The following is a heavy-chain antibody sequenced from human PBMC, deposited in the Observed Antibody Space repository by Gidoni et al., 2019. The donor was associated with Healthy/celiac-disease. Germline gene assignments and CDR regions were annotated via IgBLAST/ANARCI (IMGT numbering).Heavy chain of an antibody. CDR1: GFTSTRYW. D-gene: IGHD3-22*01. Sequence: EVQLVESGGGLVQPGGSLTLSCAASGFTSTRYWMHWVRQAPGMGLGWVSRINREGSRKSYADTVKGRFTISRDNAKNTLYMQMNSLRAEDTAVYDGARGPYDYDSNGYYHFDYWGQGTLVTVSS. J-gene: IGHJ4*02. V-gene: IGHV3-74*01. CDR2: INREGSRK. CDR3: ARGPYDYDSNGYYHFDY.